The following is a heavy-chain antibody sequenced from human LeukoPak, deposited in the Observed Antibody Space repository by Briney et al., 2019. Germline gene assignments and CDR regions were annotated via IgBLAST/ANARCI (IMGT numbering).Heavy chain of an antibody. CDR1: GGSFSGYY. CDR2: INHSGST. J-gene: IGHJ6*02. CDR3: ARDHPLFYYYGMDV. V-gene: IGHV4-34*01. Sequence: SETLSLTCAVYGGSFSGYYWSWIRQPPGKGLEWIGEINHSGSTNYNPSLKSRVTISVDTSKNQFSLKLSSVTAADTAVYYCARDHPLFYYYGMDVWGQGTTVTVSS.